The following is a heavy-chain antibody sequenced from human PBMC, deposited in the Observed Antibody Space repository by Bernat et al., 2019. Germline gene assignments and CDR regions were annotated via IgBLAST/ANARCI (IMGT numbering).Heavy chain of an antibody. CDR3: ARQFCSSISGYIDS. CDR2: IYYTGST. J-gene: IGHJ4*02. CDR1: GCSMTITGFY. V-gene: IGHV4-39*01. D-gene: IGHD2-2*02. Sequence: QLQLQESGPGLVKPSETLSLTCTVSGCSMTITGFYWGWIRLTPGKGLEWTGNIYYTGSTQDNPSHKSRVTISVDTSKNQFSLRMTSVTAADTAVYYCARQFCSSISGYIDSWGPGTRVTVSS.